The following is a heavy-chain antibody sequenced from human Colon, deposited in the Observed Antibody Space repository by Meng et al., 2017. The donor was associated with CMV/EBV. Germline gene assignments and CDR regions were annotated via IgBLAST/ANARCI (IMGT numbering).Heavy chain of an antibody. Sequence: GGSLRLSCAASGFTVSNNYMNWVRQAPGKGLEWVSVISDAGNTYYADSVRGRFSISRDSAKSTVFLQMNSLRAEDTAVYYCARGGFASGLDVWGQGTTVTVSS. CDR3: ARGGFASGLDV. V-gene: IGHV3-66*01. CDR2: ISDAGNT. D-gene: IGHD3-10*01. J-gene: IGHJ6*02. CDR1: GFTVSNNY.